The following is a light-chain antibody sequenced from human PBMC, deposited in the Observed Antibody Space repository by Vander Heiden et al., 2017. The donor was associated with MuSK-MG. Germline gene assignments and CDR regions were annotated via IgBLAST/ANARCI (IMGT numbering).Light chain of an antibody. J-gene: IGKJ2*01. CDR3: QYRSNWRYT. V-gene: IGKV3-11*01. Sequence: SRASQSVSWYLGWYQQKPGQAPRLLIYDASKRVTGIPARFSGSGSGTDFTLTISILDPEDFTVYYCQYRSNWRYTFGQGTKLEIK. CDR2: DAS. CDR1: QSVSWY.